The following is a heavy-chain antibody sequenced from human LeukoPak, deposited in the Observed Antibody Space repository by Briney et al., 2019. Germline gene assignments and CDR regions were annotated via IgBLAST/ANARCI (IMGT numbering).Heavy chain of an antibody. CDR1: GGSISSYY. CDR2: IYTSGST. Sequence: TSETLSLTCTVSGGSISSYYWSWIRQPAGKGLEWIGRIYTSGSTNYNPSLKSRVTMSVDTSKNQFSLKLSSVTAADTAVYYCARGGYCSSTSCYVGYGMDVWGQGTTVTVSS. V-gene: IGHV4-4*07. D-gene: IGHD2-2*01. J-gene: IGHJ6*02. CDR3: ARGGYCSSTSCYVGYGMDV.